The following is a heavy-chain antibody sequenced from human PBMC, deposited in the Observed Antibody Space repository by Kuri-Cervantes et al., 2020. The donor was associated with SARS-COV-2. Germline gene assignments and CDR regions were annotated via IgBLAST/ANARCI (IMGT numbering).Heavy chain of an antibody. CDR2: ISSSGSTI. V-gene: IGHV3-11*01. CDR3: AKVGRGLGIAAAGTS. CDR1: GFIFSDYY. D-gene: IGHD6-13*01. Sequence: GESLKISCAASGFIFSDYYMTWIRQPPGKGLEWVSYISSSGSTIYYADSVKGRFTISRDNSKNTLYLQMNSLRAEDTAVYYCAKVGRGLGIAAAGTSWGQGTLVTVSS. J-gene: IGHJ5*02.